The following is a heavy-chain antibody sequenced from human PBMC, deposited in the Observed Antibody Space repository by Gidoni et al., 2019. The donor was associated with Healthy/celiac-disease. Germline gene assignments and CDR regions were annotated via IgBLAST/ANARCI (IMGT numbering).Heavy chain of an antibody. CDR3: ARHITKVRGQDYYYYYGMDV. Sequence: EVQLVQSGAEVKKPGESLKISCKGSGYSFTSYWIDWVRQMPGNGLEWMGIIYPGDSDTRYSPSFQRQATISDDKFISTAYNQWSRLKASDTAMYYCARHITKVRGQDYYYYYGMDVWGQGTTVTVSS. CDR1: GYSFTSYW. D-gene: IGHD3-10*01. J-gene: IGHJ6*02. CDR2: IYPGDSDT. V-gene: IGHV5-51*01.